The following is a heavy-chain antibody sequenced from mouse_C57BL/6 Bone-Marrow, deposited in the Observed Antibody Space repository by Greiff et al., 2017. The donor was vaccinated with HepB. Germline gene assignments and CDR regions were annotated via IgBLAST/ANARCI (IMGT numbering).Heavy chain of an antibody. CDR2: IYPGDGDT. CDR3: ARDYECAMDY. CDR1: GYAFSSYW. D-gene: IGHD2-4*01. V-gene: IGHV1-80*01. Sequence: VQLQESGAEPVKPGASVKISCKASGYAFSSYWMNWVKQRPGKGLEWIGQIYPGDGDTNYNGKFKGKATLTADKSSSTAYMQLSSLTSEDSAVYFCARDYECAMDYWGQGTSVTVSS. J-gene: IGHJ4*01.